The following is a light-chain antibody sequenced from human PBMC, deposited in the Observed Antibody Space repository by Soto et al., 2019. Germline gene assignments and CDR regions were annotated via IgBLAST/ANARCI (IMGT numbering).Light chain of an antibody. V-gene: IGLV2-14*01. J-gene: IGLJ1*01. CDR2: EVT. Sequence: QSALTQPASVSGSAGQSITISCTGTSNDVGGYNYVSWYQQHPGKAPKVMIYEVTYRPSGVSNRVTGSKSGNTASLTMSGLQAEDEADYYCSSFTSRGTYVFGTGTKVTVL. CDR1: SNDVGGYNY. CDR3: SSFTSRGTYV.